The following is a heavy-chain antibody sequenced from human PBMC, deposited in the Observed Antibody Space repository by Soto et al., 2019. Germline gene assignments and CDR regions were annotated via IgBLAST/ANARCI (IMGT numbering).Heavy chain of an antibody. V-gene: IGHV3-33*01. D-gene: IGHD5-18*01. J-gene: IGHJ4*02. CDR1: GFTFSSYG. CDR2: IWYDGSNK. CDR3: ARGPIQLWLSSLDY. Sequence: GGSLRLSCAASGFTFSSYGMHWVRQAPGKGLEWVAVIWYDGSNKYYADSVKGRFTMSRDNSKNTLYLQMNSLRAEDTAVYYCARGPIQLWLSSLDYWGQGTLVTVSS.